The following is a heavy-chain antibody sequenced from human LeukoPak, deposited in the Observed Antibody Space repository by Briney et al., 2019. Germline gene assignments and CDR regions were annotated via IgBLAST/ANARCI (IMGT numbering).Heavy chain of an antibody. CDR1: GGSISSGGYY. CDR2: IYYSGST. J-gene: IGHJ4*02. V-gene: IGHV4-31*03. Sequence: SETLSLTCTVSGGSISSGGYYWSWIRQHPGKGLEWIGYIYYSGSTYYNPSLKSRVTISVDTSKNQFSLKLSSVTAADTAVYYCARGDLGPEAAAVDWGQGTLVTVSS. CDR3: ARGDLGPEAAAVD. D-gene: IGHD6-13*01.